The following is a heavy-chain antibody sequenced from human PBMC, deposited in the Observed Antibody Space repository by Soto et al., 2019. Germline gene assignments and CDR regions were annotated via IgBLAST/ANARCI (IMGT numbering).Heavy chain of an antibody. D-gene: IGHD2-21*02. CDR3: RVGQGHTVVTPGFDY. Sequence: QVQLVESGGGVVQPGRSLRLSCAASGFTFSSYGMHWVRQAPGKGLEWVAVISYDGSNKYYADSVKGRFTISRDNSXXTLNLQMNSLRSEDTAVYYCRVGQGHTVVTPGFDYWGQGTLVTVSS. J-gene: IGHJ4*02. CDR1: GFTFSSYG. V-gene: IGHV3-30*03. CDR2: ISYDGSNK.